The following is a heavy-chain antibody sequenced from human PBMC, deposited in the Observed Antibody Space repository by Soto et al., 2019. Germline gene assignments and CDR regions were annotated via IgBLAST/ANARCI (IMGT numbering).Heavy chain of an antibody. D-gene: IGHD3-9*01. Sequence: KSSETLSLTCTVSGGSVSSGSYYWSWIRQPPGKGLEWIGYIYYSGSTNYNPSLKSRVTISVDTSKNQFSLKLSSVTAADTAVYYCGRWSVYYDILTGYPREGWFDPWGQGTLVTVSS. J-gene: IGHJ5*02. CDR3: GRWSVYYDILTGYPREGWFDP. V-gene: IGHV4-61*01. CDR2: IYYSGST. CDR1: GGSVSSGSYY.